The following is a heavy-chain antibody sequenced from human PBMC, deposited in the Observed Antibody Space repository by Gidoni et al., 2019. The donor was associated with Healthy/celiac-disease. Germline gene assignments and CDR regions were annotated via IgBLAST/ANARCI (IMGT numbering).Heavy chain of an antibody. V-gene: IGHV6-1*01. CDR3: ARDSLRIKRGYSGYDSSYPIDY. D-gene: IGHD5-12*01. CDR2: TYYRSKWYN. Sequence: QVQLQQSGPGLVKPSQTLSLTCAISGDSVSSNSAAWNWIRQSPSRGLEWLGRTYYRSKWYNDYAVSVKSRITINPDTSKNQFSRQLNSVTPEDTAVYYCARDSLRIKRGYSGYDSSYPIDYWGQGTLVTVSS. J-gene: IGHJ4*02. CDR1: GDSVSSNSAA.